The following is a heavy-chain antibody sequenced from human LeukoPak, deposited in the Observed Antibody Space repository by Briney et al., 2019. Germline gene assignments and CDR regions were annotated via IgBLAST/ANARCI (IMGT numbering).Heavy chain of an antibody. Sequence: SETLSLTCAVSGGSISSSNWWSWVRQPPGKGLEWIGYIYYSGSTNYNPSLKSRVTISVDTSKNQFSLKLSSVTAADTAVYYCARLHSGSYSNWFDPWGQGTLVTVSS. CDR2: IYYSGST. CDR1: GGSISSSNW. J-gene: IGHJ5*02. D-gene: IGHD1-26*01. CDR3: ARLHSGSYSNWFDP. V-gene: IGHV4-4*02.